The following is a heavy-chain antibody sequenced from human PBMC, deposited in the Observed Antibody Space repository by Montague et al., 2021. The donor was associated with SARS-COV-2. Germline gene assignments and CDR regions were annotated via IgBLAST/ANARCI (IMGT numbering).Heavy chain of an antibody. V-gene: IGHV4-59*08. CDR2: IYYGGST. Sequence: SETRSLTCTVSGGSISSYYRSWIRQPPGKGLEWIGYIYYGGSTNYSPSFKGRVIMSVDMSNNQFSLRLTSVTAADTAAYYCARGALFYDSSGYYSDAFDIWGQGTMVTVSS. CDR3: ARGALFYDSSGYYSDAFDI. CDR1: GGSISSYY. J-gene: IGHJ3*02. D-gene: IGHD3-22*01.